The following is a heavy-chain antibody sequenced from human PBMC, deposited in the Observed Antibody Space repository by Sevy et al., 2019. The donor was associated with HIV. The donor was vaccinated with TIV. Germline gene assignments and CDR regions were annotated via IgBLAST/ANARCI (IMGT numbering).Heavy chain of an antibody. CDR1: GFTFANYA. CDR2: IYGTGGVT. Sequence: GGSLRLSCKPSGFTFANYAMNWVRQAPGKGLEWVSTIYGTGGVTYYADSVKGRFTISRDNSKNTLYLQMNSLRAEDTAVYYCAKDYDSSGYYYSDAFDIWGQGTMVTVSS. CDR3: AKDYDSSGYYYSDAFDI. J-gene: IGHJ3*02. D-gene: IGHD3-22*01. V-gene: IGHV3-23*01.